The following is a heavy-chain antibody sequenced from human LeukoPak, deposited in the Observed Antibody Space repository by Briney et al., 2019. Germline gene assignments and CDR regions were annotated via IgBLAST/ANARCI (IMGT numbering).Heavy chain of an antibody. J-gene: IGHJ6*02. V-gene: IGHV4-59*01. D-gene: IGHD6-13*01. CDR3: ARHGSSWYWYYYYGMDV. CDR2: IYYSGST. CDR1: GGSISSYY. Sequence: SETLSLTCTVSGGSISSYYWSWIRQPPGKGLEWIGYIYYSGSTNYNPSLKSRVTISVDTSKNQFSLKLSSVTAADTAVYYCARHGSSWYWYYYYGMDVWGQGTTVTVSS.